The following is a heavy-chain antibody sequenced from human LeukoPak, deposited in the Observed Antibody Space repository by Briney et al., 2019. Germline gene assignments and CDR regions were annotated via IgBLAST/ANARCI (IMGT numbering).Heavy chain of an antibody. CDR3: TADLSDSSAWSFDY. V-gene: IGHV3-15*01. J-gene: IGHJ4*02. D-gene: IGHD3-22*01. CDR1: GFTFTNSC. CDR2: IRISTEGEPT. Sequence: GGSLRLSCAASGFTFTNSCLSWVRQAPGKGLEWVCRIRISTEGEPTDYPGPGKGSFTISRNHPKATLYLQMNSLKTEETAVYYCTADLSDSSAWSFDYWGQGTLVTVSS.